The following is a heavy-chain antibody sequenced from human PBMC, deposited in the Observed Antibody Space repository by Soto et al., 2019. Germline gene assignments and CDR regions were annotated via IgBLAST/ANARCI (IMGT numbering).Heavy chain of an antibody. CDR2: ISAYNGNT. CDR1: GYTFTSYG. D-gene: IGHD5-18*01. Sequence: GASVKVSCKASGYTFTSYGISWVRQAPGQGLEWMGWISAYNGNTNYAQKLQGRVTMTTDTSTSTAYMELRSLRSDDTAVYYCARGELDTAMVTAYYYYGMDVWGQGTTVTVSS. J-gene: IGHJ6*02. CDR3: ARGELDTAMVTAYYYYGMDV. V-gene: IGHV1-18*04.